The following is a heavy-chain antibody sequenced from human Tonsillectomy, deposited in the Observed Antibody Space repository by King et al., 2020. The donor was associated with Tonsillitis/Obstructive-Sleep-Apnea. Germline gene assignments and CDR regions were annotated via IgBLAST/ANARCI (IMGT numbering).Heavy chain of an antibody. V-gene: IGHV3-23*04. J-gene: IGHJ6*03. D-gene: IGHD6-19*01. CDR3: AGGPAGADYYYMDV. CDR2: ISDNGAGT. Sequence: VQLVESGGGSVQPGGSLRLSCAASGFTFIRYAMTWVRQAPGKGLEWVSSISDNGAGTHYADSVKGRFTISRDNSKITLYLQMNSLRVDDTAVYYCAGGPAGADYYYMDVWGKGTTVTVSS. CDR1: GFTFIRYA.